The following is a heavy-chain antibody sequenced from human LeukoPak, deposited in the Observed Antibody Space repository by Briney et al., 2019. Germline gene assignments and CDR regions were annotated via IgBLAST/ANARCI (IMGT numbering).Heavy chain of an antibody. V-gene: IGHV4-34*01. Sequence: SETLSLTCAVYGGSFSGYYGSWIRQPPGKGLEWIGEINHSGSTNYNPSLKSRVTISVDTSKNQFSLKLSSVTAADTAVYYCARFRAATNYFDYWGQGTLVTASS. CDR3: ARFRAATNYFDY. CDR2: INHSGST. D-gene: IGHD6-25*01. CDR1: GGSFSGYY. J-gene: IGHJ4*02.